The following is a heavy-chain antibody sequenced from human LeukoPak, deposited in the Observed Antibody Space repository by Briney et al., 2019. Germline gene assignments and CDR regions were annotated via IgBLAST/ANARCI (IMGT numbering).Heavy chain of an antibody. D-gene: IGHD3-22*01. V-gene: IGHV4-59*01. CDR3: ARSYYYDSSGYSFDY. CDR1: GGSISSYY. J-gene: IGHJ4*02. CDR2: IYYSGST. Sequence: SETLSLTCTVSGGSISSYYWSWIRQPPGKGLEWIGYIYYSGSTNYNPSLKSRVTISVDTSKNQFSLKLSSVTAADTAVYYCARSYYYDSSGYSFDYWGQGTLDTVSS.